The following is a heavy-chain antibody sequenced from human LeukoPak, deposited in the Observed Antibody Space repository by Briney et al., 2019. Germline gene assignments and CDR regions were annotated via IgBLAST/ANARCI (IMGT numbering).Heavy chain of an antibody. V-gene: IGHV4-34*01. Sequence: PSETLSLTCAVYGGSFSGYYWTWIRQPPGKGLEWIGEINHSGSTNYNPSLKSRVTVSVDTAKNQFSLNLGSVTAADTAVYYCARGASGSDKEIDNWGQGTLVTVSS. J-gene: IGHJ4*02. D-gene: IGHD2-21*02. CDR2: INHSGST. CDR3: ARGASGSDKEIDN. CDR1: GGSFSGYY.